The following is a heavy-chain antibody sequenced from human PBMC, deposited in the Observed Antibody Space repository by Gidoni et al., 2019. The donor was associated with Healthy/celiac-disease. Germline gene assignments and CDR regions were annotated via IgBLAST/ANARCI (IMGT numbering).Heavy chain of an antibody. Sequence: LTCTVPGGSISSYYWSWIRQPAGKGLEWIGRIYTSGSTNYNPSLKSRVTMSVDTSKNQFSLKLSSVTAADTAVYYCARVSDYYDSSGYYYFAAFDIWGQGTMVTVSS. CDR2: IYTSGST. D-gene: IGHD3-22*01. V-gene: IGHV4-4*07. J-gene: IGHJ3*02. CDR3: ARVSDYYDSSGYYYFAAFDI. CDR1: GGSISSYY.